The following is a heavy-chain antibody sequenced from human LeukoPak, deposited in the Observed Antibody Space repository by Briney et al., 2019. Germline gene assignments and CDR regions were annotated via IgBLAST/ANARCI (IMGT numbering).Heavy chain of an antibody. J-gene: IGHJ4*02. CDR3: ARASRGETTFL. V-gene: IGHV3-7*01. D-gene: IGHD4-17*01. CDR2: IKQDGSEK. Sequence: SGGPLRLSCAASGFTFNSFWMSWVRQAPGKGLEWVASIKQDGSEKSYVGSVKGRFTMSRDNAENSLYLQMNNLRAEDTAVYYCARASRGETTFLWGQGTLVTVSS. CDR1: GFTFNSFW.